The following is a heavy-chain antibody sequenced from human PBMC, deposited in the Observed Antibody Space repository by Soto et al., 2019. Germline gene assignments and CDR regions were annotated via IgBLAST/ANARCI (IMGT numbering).Heavy chain of an antibody. CDR2: ISYDGSNK. CDR1: GFTFSSYG. D-gene: IGHD2-21*02. CDR3: AKDEHIVVVTAPHH. Sequence: QVQLVESGGGVVQPGRSLRLSCAASGFTFSSYGMHWVRQAPGKGLEWVAVISYDGSNKYYADSVKGRFTISRDNSKNPLYLQMNSLRAEDTAVYYCAKDEHIVVVTAPHHWGQGTLVTVSS. V-gene: IGHV3-30*18. J-gene: IGHJ5*02.